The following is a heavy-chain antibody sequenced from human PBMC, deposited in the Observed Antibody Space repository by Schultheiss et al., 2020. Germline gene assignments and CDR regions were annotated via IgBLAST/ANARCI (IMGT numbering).Heavy chain of an antibody. Sequence: GGSLRLSCAASGFTFSSFEINWVRQAPGKGLEWVSYISSSGSIIHYADSVKGRFTISRDNAKNSLYLQMNSLRAEDTAVYYCARKVPAAIVDYRFGMDVWGQGTTGTVSS. CDR2: ISSSGSII. D-gene: IGHD2-2*01. CDR1: GFTFSSFE. CDR3: ARKVPAAIVDYRFGMDV. J-gene: IGHJ6*02. V-gene: IGHV3-48*03.